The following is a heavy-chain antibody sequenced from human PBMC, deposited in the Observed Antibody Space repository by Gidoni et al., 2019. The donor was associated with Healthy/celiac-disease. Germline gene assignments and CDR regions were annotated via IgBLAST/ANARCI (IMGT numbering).Heavy chain of an antibody. V-gene: IGHV3-21*01. D-gene: IGHD6-19*01. CDR1: GFTFSSYS. CDR2: ISSSSSYI. Sequence: EVQLVASGGGLVKPGGSLRLSCAASGFTFSSYSMNWVRQAPGKGLEWVSYISSSSSYIYCADSVKGRFTISRDNAKNSLYLQMNSLRAEDTAVYYCARAGSVAGEYYYGMDVWGQGTTVTVSS. J-gene: IGHJ6*02. CDR3: ARAGSVAGEYYYGMDV.